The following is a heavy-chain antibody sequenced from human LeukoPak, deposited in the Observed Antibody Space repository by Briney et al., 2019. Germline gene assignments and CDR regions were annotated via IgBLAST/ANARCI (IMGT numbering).Heavy chain of an antibody. J-gene: IGHJ4*02. V-gene: IGHV3-9*01. CDR2: ISWNSGSI. Sequence: GGSLRLSCAASGFTFDDYAMHWVRQAPGKGLEWVSGISWNSGSIGYADSVKGRFTISRDNAKSSLYLQMNSLRAEDTALYYCAKDSHWGQGTLVTASS. CDR3: AKDSH. CDR1: GFTFDDYA.